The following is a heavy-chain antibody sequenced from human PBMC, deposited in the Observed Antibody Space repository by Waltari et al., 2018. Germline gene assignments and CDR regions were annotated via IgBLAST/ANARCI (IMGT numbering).Heavy chain of an antibody. J-gene: IGHJ4*02. CDR3: AGLVGESIDF. V-gene: IGHV4-39*01. D-gene: IGHD3-10*01. Sequence: QLRLQESGPGLVKSSETLSLTCTVSGASISSSSYSWGWIRQPPGKGLDWIGNIFHTGLSYYNPPLKSRVNISVDTSKNQFSLGGNSMTAADTAVYYRAGLVGESIDFWGRGTLVTVSS. CDR1: GASISSSSYS. CDR2: IFHTGLS.